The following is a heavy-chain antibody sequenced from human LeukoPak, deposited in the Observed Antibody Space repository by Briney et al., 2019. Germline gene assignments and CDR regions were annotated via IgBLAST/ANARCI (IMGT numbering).Heavy chain of an antibody. D-gene: IGHD2-21*01. V-gene: IGHV3-74*01. CDR3: ARDVSAAVMPYYYSGMDV. CDR1: KVSFSNYW. Sequence: GGSLRLSCAASKVSFSNYWMFWVRQAPGKGLVWVSQINSDGSTTDYAGSVQGHLNISRGNAKNTRYLEMNRLRAEDTAVYYCARDVSAAVMPYYYSGMDVWGQGTTVTVSS. J-gene: IGHJ6*02. CDR2: INSDGSTT.